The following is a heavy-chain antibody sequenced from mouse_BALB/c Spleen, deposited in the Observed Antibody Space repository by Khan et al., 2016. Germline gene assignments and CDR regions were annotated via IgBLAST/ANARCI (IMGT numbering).Heavy chain of an antibody. CDR1: GFNIKDTY. CDR3: ARGEGNPSWFAY. D-gene: IGHD2-1*01. CDR2: IDPANGNT. Sequence: VQLQQSGAELVKPGASVKLSCTASGFNIKDTYMHWVKQRPEQGLEWIGRIDPANGNTKYDPKFQGKATITADTSSNTAYLQLSSLTSEDTDVYYCARGEGNPSWFAYWGQGTLVTVSA. V-gene: IGHV14-3*02. J-gene: IGHJ3*01.